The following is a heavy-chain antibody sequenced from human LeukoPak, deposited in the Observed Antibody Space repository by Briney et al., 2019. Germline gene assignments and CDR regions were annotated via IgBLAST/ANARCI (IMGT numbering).Heavy chain of an antibody. CDR3: ARGRSKVVVVPAATVDY. Sequence: ASVKVSCKASGYTFTGYYMHWVRQASGQGLEWMGWINPNSGGTNYAQKFQGRVTMTRDTSISTAYMELSRLRSDDTAVYYCARGRSKVVVVPAATVDYWGQGTLVTVSS. V-gene: IGHV1-2*02. CDR2: INPNSGGT. D-gene: IGHD2-2*01. CDR1: GYTFTGYY. J-gene: IGHJ4*02.